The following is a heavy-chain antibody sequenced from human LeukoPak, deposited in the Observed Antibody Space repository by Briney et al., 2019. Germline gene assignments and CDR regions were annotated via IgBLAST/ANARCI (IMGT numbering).Heavy chain of an antibody. CDR1: GGSISSGDYY. CDR3: ARKRYDDPYFFDY. J-gene: IGHJ4*02. D-gene: IGHD3-22*01. Sequence: PSQTLSLTCTVSGGSISSGDYYWSWFRQPPGKGLEWIGYIYYSGTTYYNPSLRGRVTLSVDTSKNQFSLRLNSVTAADTAVYYCARKRYDDPYFFDYWGQGTLVTVSS. CDR2: IYYSGTT. V-gene: IGHV4-30-4*01.